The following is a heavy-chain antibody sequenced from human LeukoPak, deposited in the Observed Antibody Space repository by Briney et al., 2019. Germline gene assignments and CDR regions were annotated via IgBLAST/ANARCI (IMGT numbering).Heavy chain of an antibody. Sequence: GGSLRLSCAASGFIFSHYGMNWVRQAPGKGLEWVSSISTSSLYIYYADSVKGRFTVSRNNARNSLYLQVNSLRAEDTAVYYCARDSDWNDGLDYWGQGTLVTVSS. CDR3: ARDSDWNDGLDY. V-gene: IGHV3-21*01. CDR2: ISTSSLYI. D-gene: IGHD1-1*01. J-gene: IGHJ4*02. CDR1: GFIFSHYG.